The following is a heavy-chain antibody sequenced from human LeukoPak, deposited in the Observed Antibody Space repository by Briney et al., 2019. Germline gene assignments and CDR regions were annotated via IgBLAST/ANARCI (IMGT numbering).Heavy chain of an antibody. V-gene: IGHV4-4*07. CDR3: ASSGPLPRRYHYYMDV. CDR1: GGSISSYY. CDR2: IYTSGSA. D-gene: IGHD1-14*01. J-gene: IGHJ6*03. Sequence: PSETLSLTCTVSGGSISSYYWSWIRQPAGKGLEWIGRIYTSGSANYNPSLKSRVTMSVDTSKNQFSLKLSSVTAADTAVYYCASSGPLPRRYHYYMDVWGKGTTVTVSS.